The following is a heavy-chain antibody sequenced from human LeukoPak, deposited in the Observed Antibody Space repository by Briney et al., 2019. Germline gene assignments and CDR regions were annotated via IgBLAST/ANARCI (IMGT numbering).Heavy chain of an antibody. CDR2: IYYSGST. Sequence: SETLSLTCTVSGGSISTYYWSWIRQPPGKGLEWIGNIYYSGSTNYNPSLKSRVSISVDTSKNQFSLKLSSVTAADTAVYYCAREGVLYGRYGMDVWGQGTTVTVSS. CDR1: GGSISTYY. CDR3: AREGVLYGRYGMDV. J-gene: IGHJ6*02. V-gene: IGHV4-59*08. D-gene: IGHD3-16*02.